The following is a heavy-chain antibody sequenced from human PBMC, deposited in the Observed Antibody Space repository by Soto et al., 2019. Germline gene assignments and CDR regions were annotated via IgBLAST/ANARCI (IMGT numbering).Heavy chain of an antibody. J-gene: IGHJ6*02. CDR1: GGSFSGYY. Sequence: LSLTCAVYGGSFSGYYWSWIRQPPGKGLEWIGEINHSGSTNYNPSLKSRVTISVDTSKHQFSLKLSSVTAADTAVYYCARFIYGSGPSCNVWGQGTTVTVSS. CDR2: INHSGST. D-gene: IGHD3-10*01. CDR3: ARFIYGSGPSCNV. V-gene: IGHV4-34*01.